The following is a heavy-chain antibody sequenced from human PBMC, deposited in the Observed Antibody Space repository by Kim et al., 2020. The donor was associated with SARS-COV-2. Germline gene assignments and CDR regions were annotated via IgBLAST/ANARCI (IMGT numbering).Heavy chain of an antibody. CDR2: VYYSGSN. CDR3: ARLEMTGIGVRGWCDP. J-gene: IGHJ5*02. Sequence: SETLSLTCTVSGGSISSSNSHWGWIRQPPGKGLEWIGSVYYSGSNFYTPSRKSRVTFSVDTSENYLSLKPTSVAAADTAEYYWARLEMTGIGVRGWCDP. CDR1: GGSISSSNSH. V-gene: IGHV4-39*02. D-gene: IGHD1-1*01.